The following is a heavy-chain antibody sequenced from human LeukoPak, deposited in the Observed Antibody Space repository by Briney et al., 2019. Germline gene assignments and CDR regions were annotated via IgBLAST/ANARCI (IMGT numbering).Heavy chain of an antibody. J-gene: IGHJ3*02. CDR1: GFTFSSYW. CDR2: IKQDGSEK. V-gene: IGHV3-7*01. CDR3: ATLMITFGGVIVMATDAFDI. Sequence: GGSLRLSCAASGFTFSSYWMSWVRQAPGKGLEWVANIKQDGSEKYYVDSVKGRFTISRDNAKNSLYLQMNSLRAEDTAVYYCATLMITFGGVIVMATDAFDIWGQGTMVTVSS. D-gene: IGHD3-16*02.